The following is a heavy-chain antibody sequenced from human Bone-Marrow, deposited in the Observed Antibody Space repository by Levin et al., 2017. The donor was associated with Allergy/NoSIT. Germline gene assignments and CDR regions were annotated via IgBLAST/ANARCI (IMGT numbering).Heavy chain of an antibody. Sequence: GASVKVSCAASGFTFSTYSMNWVRQAPGKGLEWVSSISNSGSYIYYADSVKGRFTISRDNAKNSQYLQMNSLRAEDTAVYYCARRYCSSTNCYAFDIWGQGTMVTVSS. J-gene: IGHJ3*02. CDR2: ISNSGSYI. D-gene: IGHD2-2*01. CDR1: GFTFSTYS. CDR3: ARRYCSSTNCYAFDI. V-gene: IGHV3-21*01.